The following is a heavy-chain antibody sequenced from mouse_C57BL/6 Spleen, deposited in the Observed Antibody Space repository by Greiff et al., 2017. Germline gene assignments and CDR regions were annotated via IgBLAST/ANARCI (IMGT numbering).Heavy chain of an antibody. CDR3: ARHDGELHFYCSCSWCDD. Sequence: QVQLQQSGAELVKPGASVTLSCKASGYTFTEYTIHWVKQRSGQGLEWIGWFYPGSGSIKYNEKFKDKATLTADKSSSTVYMELISLTSEDSAVDVCARHDGELHFYCSCSWCDDWGKGTLVTVSA. CDR2: FYPGSGSI. D-gene: IGHD1-1*01. V-gene: IGHV1-62-2*01. J-gene: IGHJ3*01. CDR1: GYTFTEYT.